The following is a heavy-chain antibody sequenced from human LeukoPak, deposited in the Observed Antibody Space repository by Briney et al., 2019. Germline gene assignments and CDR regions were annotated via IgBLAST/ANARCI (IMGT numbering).Heavy chain of an antibody. J-gene: IGHJ4*02. D-gene: IGHD2-2*01. CDR3: ARDYCSSTSCHFDY. CDR1: GGTFSSYA. Sequence: ASVTVSCKASGGTFSSYAISWVRQAPGQGLEWMGGIIPIFGTANYAQKFQGRVTITTDESTSTAYMELSSLRSEDTAVYYCARDYCSSTSCHFDYWGQGTLVTVSS. CDR2: IIPIFGTA. V-gene: IGHV1-69*05.